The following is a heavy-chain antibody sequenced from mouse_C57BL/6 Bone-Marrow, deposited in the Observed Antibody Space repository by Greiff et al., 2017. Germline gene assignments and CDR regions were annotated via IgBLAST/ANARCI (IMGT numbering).Heavy chain of an antibody. CDR2: IDPENGAT. Sequence: EVQLQQSGAELVRPGASVKLSCTASGFNIKDDYMHWVKQRPEQGLEWIGWIDPENGATEYASKFQGQATITADTSSNTAYLQLSSLTSEDTAVYYCTPFYYCSSYWYFDVWGTGTTVTVSS. CDR3: TPFYYCSSYWYFDV. D-gene: IGHD1-1*01. V-gene: IGHV14-4*01. J-gene: IGHJ1*03. CDR1: GFNIKDDY.